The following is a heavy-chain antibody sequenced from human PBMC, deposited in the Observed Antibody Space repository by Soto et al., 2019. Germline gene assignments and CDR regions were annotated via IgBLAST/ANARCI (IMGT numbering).Heavy chain of an antibody. CDR3: ARSIATRATGYNWFEP. Sequence: PGGSLRLSCAASGFTFSDYYMSWIRQAPGKGLEWVSYISSSGSTIYYADSVKGRFTISRDNAKNSLYLQMNSLRAEDTAAYYSARSIATRATGYNWFEPWGQGTLVTVSS. CDR2: ISSSGSTI. D-gene: IGHD6-6*01. V-gene: IGHV3-11*01. CDR1: GFTFSDYY. J-gene: IGHJ5*02.